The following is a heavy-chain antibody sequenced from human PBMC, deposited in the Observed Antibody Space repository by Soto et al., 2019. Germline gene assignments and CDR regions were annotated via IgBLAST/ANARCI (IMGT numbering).Heavy chain of an antibody. V-gene: IGHV1-8*01. D-gene: IGHD1-26*01. CDR1: GYTFSSYD. CDR2: MNPNSGNT. Sequence: QVQLVQSGAEVKKPGASVKVSCTASGYTFSSYDINWVRQATGQGIERMGWMNPNSGNTGYEQKCERRVTMTRNTSISTAYMELSRLRSDDTAVYYCTRENSGYYHYWGQGTLVTVSS. J-gene: IGHJ4*02. CDR3: TRENSGYYHY.